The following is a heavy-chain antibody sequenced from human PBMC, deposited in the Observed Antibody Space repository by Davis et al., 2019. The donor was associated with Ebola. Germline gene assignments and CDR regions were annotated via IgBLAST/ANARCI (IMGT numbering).Heavy chain of an antibody. CDR3: ARLSMVTRQPLFDY. J-gene: IGHJ4*02. V-gene: IGHV4-39*07. Sequence: PGGSLRLSCTVSGGSISSSNYYWGWIRQPPGKGLEWIGSIYYSGSTYYNPPLKSRVTISVDTSKNQISLNLTSVTAADTAVYYCARLSMVTRQPLFDYWGQGTLVTVSS. CDR2: IYYSGST. CDR1: GGSISSSNYY. D-gene: IGHD4-23*01.